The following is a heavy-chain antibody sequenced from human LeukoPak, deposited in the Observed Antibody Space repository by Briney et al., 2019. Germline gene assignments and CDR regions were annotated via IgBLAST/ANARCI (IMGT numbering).Heavy chain of an antibody. V-gene: IGHV3-23*01. Sequence: GGSLRLSCAASGFTFSSYAMSWVRQAPGKGLEWVSAISGSGGSTYYADSVKGRFTLSRDNSKNTLYLQMSSLRAEDSAVYYCAQVFWEMSTTDYWRQGTLVTVSS. J-gene: IGHJ4*02. D-gene: IGHD5-24*01. CDR2: ISGSGGST. CDR1: GFTFSSYA. CDR3: AQVFWEMSTTDY.